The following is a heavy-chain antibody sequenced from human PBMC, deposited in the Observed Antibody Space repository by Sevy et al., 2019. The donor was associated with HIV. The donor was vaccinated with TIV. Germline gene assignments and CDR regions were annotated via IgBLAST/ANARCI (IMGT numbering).Heavy chain of an antibody. V-gene: IGHV3-23*01. J-gene: IGHJ5*02. CDR3: AKGGGYSYGYANWFDP. Sequence: GGSLRLSCAASGFTFSSYAMSWVHQAPGKGLEWVSAISGSGGSTYYADSVKGRFTISRDNSKNTLYLQMNSLRAEDTAVYYCAKGGGYSYGYANWFDPWGQGTLVTVSS. D-gene: IGHD5-18*01. CDR2: ISGSGGST. CDR1: GFTFSSYA.